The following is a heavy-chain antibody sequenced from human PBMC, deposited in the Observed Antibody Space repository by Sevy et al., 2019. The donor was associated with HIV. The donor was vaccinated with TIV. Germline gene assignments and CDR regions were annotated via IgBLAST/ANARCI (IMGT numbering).Heavy chain of an antibody. D-gene: IGHD3-9*01. Sequence: KQSQTLSLTCAISGDSVSANSVAWNWISQSPSRGLEWLGRTYRRSKWYNDYAVSVKSRITINPVTSKNQFSLQLSSVTPEDTAVYYCASELRTFDWLLWNDCYYFDDWGQGTPVTVSS. V-gene: IGHV6-1*01. J-gene: IGHJ4*02. CDR3: ASELRTFDWLLWNDCYYFDD. CDR1: GDSVSANSVA. CDR2: TYRRSKWYN.